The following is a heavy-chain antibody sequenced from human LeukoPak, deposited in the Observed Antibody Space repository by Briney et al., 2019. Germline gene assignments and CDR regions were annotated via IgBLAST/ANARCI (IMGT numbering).Heavy chain of an antibody. V-gene: IGHV3-23*01. CDR2: ILGSGGST. CDR3: AKWGDYDVLTGYYVPDY. CDR1: GFTFSNYA. D-gene: IGHD3-9*01. J-gene: IGHJ4*02. Sequence: GASLRLSCAASGFTFSNYAMSWVRQAPGKGLGWVSAILGSGGSTYYADSVKGRFTVSRDNSKSTLYLQMNSLRAEDTALYYCAKWGDYDVLTGYYVPDYWGQGTLVTVSS.